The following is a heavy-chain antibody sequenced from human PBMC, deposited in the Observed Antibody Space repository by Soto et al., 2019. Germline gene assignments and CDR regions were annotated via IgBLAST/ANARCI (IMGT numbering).Heavy chain of an antibody. Sequence: SVKVSCKASGGTFSSYAISWVRQAPGQGLEWMGGIIPIFGTANYAQKFQGRVTITADESTSTAYMELSSLRSEDTAVYYCARAHIVVVLAAPYYYYYGMDVWGQGTTVTVSS. CDR2: IIPIFGTA. V-gene: IGHV1-69*13. CDR1: GGTFSSYA. J-gene: IGHJ6*02. CDR3: ARAHIVVVLAAPYYYYYGMDV. D-gene: IGHD2-2*01.